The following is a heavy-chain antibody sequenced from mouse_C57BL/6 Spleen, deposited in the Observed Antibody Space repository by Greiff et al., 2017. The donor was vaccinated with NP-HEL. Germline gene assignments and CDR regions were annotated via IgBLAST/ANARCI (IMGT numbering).Heavy chain of an antibody. CDR3: ARDDYDEGRFAY. D-gene: IGHD2-4*01. Sequence: EVKLQESGPGLVKPSQSLSLTCSVTGYSITSGYYWNWIRQFPGNKLEWMGYISYDGSNNYNPSLKNRISITRDTSKNQFFLKLNSVTTEDTATYYCARDDYDEGRFAYWGQGTLVTVSA. V-gene: IGHV3-6*01. CDR2: ISYDGSN. CDR1: GYSITSGYY. J-gene: IGHJ3*01.